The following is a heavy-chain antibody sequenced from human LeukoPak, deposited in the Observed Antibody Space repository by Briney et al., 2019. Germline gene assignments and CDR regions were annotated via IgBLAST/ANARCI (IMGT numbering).Heavy chain of an antibody. CDR3: ARDDWRF. Sequence: ASVKVSCKASGYTFTGYYMDWVRQAPGQGLEWMGKINPSGGSTTYAQKFQGRVTMTRDMSTSTVYMDLISLRSEDTAVYYCARDDWRFWGQGTLVTVSS. J-gene: IGHJ4*02. CDR2: INPSGGST. V-gene: IGHV1-46*01. D-gene: IGHD3-9*01. CDR1: GYTFTGYY.